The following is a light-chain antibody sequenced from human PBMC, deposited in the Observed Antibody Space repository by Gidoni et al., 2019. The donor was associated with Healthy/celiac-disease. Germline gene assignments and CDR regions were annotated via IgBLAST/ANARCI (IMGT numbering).Light chain of an antibody. CDR3: QQSYSTPVT. CDR2: AAS. V-gene: IGKV1-39*01. Sequence: DIKMTKSPSSLSASVGDRVTITCRASQSISSYLNWYQQKPGKAPKLLIDAASSLQSGVPSRFSGSGSGTDFTLTISSLQPEDFATYYCQQSYSTPVTFGQGTKLEIK. CDR1: QSISSY. J-gene: IGKJ2*01.